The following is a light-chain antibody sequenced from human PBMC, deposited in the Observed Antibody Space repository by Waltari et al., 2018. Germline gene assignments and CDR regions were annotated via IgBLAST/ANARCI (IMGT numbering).Light chain of an antibody. V-gene: IGLV3-21*02. CDR2: DDS. J-gene: IGLJ2*01. CDR3: QVWDINGDHLVV. CDR1: HIARKS. Sequence: SYVLTQSPSVSAAPGQTASLTCGENHIARKSAHWYQQKPGQAPVLVVSDDSYRPSGIPERFSGSNSGGTATLSISRVEAGDEADYYCQVWDINGDHLVVFGGGTRLTVL.